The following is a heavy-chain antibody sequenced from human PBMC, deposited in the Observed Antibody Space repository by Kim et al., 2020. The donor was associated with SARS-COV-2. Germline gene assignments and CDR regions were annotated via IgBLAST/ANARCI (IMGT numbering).Heavy chain of an antibody. J-gene: IGHJ4*02. CDR2: ISYDGSNK. V-gene: IGHV3-30-3*01. CDR1: GFTFSSYA. Sequence: GGSLRLSCAASGFTFSSYAMHWVRQAPGKGLEWVAVISYDGSNKYYADSVKGRFTISRDNSKNTLYLQMNSLRAEDTAVYYCATSLSASDPDDYGDYFPFDYWGQGTLVTVSS. D-gene: IGHD4-17*01. CDR3: ATSLSASDPDDYGDYFPFDY.